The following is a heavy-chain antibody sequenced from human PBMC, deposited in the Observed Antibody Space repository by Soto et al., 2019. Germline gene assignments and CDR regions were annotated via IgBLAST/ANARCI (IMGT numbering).Heavy chain of an antibody. J-gene: IGHJ4*02. CDR2: ISGGGRPI. V-gene: IGHV3-48*02. Sequence: EVQLVESGGGSVQPGGSLRLSCAASGFTFSTFSMNWVRQAPGRGLEWMSYISGGGRPISYADSVKGRFTISRDNAKNSLYLQMDSLTDEDTAVYYCARDLGWAFDSWGQGTLVTVS. CDR1: GFTFSTFS. CDR3: ARDLGWAFDS. D-gene: IGHD6-19*01.